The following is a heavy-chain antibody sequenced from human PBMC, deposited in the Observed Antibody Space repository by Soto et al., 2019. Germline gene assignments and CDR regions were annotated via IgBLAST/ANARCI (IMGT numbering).Heavy chain of an antibody. V-gene: IGHV1-18*04. CDR3: ARPNMDSYDRRWFDL. CDR2: ISAYNGNT. D-gene: IGHD3-22*01. Sequence: ASVKFSCKASGYTFTSYGISWVRQAPGQGLEWMGWISAYNGNTNYAQKLQGRVTMTTDTSTSTAYMELRSLRSDDTAVYYCARPNMDSYDRRWFDLCGQGNLVTVSS. J-gene: IGHJ5*02. CDR1: GYTFTSYG.